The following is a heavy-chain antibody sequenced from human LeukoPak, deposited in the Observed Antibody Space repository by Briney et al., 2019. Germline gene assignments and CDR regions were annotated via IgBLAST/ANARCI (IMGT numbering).Heavy chain of an antibody. CDR1: GFTFSSYG. Sequence: PGRSLRLSCAASGFTFSSYGMHWVRQAPGKGLEWVAVISYDGSNKYYADSVKGRFTTSRDNSKNTLYLQVNSLRAEDTAIYYCTKDPNCLGCYRNYFDYWGQGTLVTVSS. D-gene: IGHD2-2*02. CDR3: TKDPNCLGCYRNYFDY. J-gene: IGHJ4*02. V-gene: IGHV3-30*18. CDR2: ISYDGSNK.